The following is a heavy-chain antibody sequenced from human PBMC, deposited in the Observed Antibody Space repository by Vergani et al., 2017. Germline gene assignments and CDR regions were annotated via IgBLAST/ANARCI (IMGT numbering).Heavy chain of an antibody. CDR2: ISYDGSNK. CDR3: ARDSSSGGDYYMDV. Sequence: QVQLVEFGGGVVQPGRSLRLSCAASGFTFSSYAMHWVRQAPGKGLEWVAVISYDGSNKYYADSVKGRFTISRDNSKNTLYLQMNSLRAEDTAVYYCARDSSSGGDYYMDVWGKGTTVTVSS. J-gene: IGHJ6*03. D-gene: IGHD6-19*01. V-gene: IGHV3-30-3*01. CDR1: GFTFSSYA.